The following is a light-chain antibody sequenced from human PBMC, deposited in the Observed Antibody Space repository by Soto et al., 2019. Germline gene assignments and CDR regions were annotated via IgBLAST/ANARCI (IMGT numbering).Light chain of an antibody. CDR2: GAS. V-gene: IGKV3-15*01. CDR1: QSISDT. CDR3: QQYNNWPWT. Sequence: DIVMTQSPATLSVSPGGRATLSCRASQSISDTLACYQQKPGQAPRLLIHGASTRATGFPARFSGSGSGTDFTLTISSLQSEDFAVYYCQQYNNWPWTFGQGTKVEIK. J-gene: IGKJ1*01.